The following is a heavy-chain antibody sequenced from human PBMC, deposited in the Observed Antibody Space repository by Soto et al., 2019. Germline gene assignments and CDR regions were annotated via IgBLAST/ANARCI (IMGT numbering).Heavy chain of an antibody. J-gene: IGHJ6*02. Sequence: QVQLVESGGGVVQPGRSLRLSCAASGFTFSDYGMHWVRQAPGKGLEWVALISYHGSNEHYADSVKGRFTISRDNSKNTLYLQMNSLRAEDTAVYYCANEPGQSCTSSAGRLGMDVWGQGTTVTVSS. CDR3: ANEPGQSCTSSAGRLGMDV. CDR2: ISYHGSNE. V-gene: IGHV3-30*18. CDR1: GFTFSDYG. D-gene: IGHD2-15*01.